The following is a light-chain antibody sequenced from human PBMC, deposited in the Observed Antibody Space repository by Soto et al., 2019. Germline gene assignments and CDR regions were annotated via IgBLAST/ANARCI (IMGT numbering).Light chain of an antibody. Sequence: QSVLTQPPSVSGAPGQRVTISCTGSSSNIGAGYDVHWYQQFPGTAPKLLIYGNSNRPSGVPDRFSGSKSGTSASLAITGLQDEDEADYYCQSYDSTLWVFGGGTKLTVL. CDR1: SSNIGAGYD. V-gene: IGLV1-40*01. CDR3: QSYDSTLWV. CDR2: GNS. J-gene: IGLJ2*01.